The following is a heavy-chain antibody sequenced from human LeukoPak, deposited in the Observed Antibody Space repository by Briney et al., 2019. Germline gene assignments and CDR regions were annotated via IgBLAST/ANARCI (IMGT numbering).Heavy chain of an antibody. CDR3: AKTPEDIVVVPAAYIDY. D-gene: IGHD2-2*01. V-gene: IGHV3-30*02. J-gene: IGHJ4*02. CDR2: IRYDGSNK. Sequence: GGSLRLSCAASGFTFSSYGMHWVRQAPGKGLEWVAFIRYDGSNKYYADSVKGRFTISRDNSKNTLYLQMNSLGAEDTAVYYCAKTPEDIVVVPAAYIDYWGQGTLVTVSS. CDR1: GFTFSSYG.